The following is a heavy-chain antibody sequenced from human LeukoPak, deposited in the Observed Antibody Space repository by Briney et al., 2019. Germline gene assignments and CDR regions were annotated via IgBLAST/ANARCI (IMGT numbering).Heavy chain of an antibody. CDR1: GGSISSYY. CDR3: ASSIAVARFDY. J-gene: IGHJ4*02. V-gene: IGHV4-59*01. D-gene: IGHD6-19*01. CDR2: IYYSGST. Sequence: SETLSLTCTVSGGSISSYYWSWIRQPPGKGLEWIGYIYYSGSTNYNPSLKSRVTISVDTSKNHFSLKLSSVTAADTAVYYCASSIAVARFDYWGQGTLVTVSS.